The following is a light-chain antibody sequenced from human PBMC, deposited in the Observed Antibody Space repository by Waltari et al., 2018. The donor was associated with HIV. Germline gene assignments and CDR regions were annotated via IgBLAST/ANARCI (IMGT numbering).Light chain of an antibody. Sequence: QSALTPPASVSGSPGQSITISCTATSSDVECSNVVSWSQQHPGKDPKLMIYEVSKRPSGVSNRFSGSKSGNTASLTISGLQAEDEADYHCCSYAGSSTYVVFGGGTKLTVL. J-gene: IGLJ2*01. CDR2: EVS. V-gene: IGLV2-23*02. CDR3: CSYAGSSTYVV. CDR1: SSDVECSNV.